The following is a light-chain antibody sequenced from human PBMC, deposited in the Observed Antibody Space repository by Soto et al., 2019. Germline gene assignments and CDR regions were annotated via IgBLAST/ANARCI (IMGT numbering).Light chain of an antibody. CDR3: QFYDSSLYVV. CDR1: SSNIGAGYD. V-gene: IGLV1-40*01. J-gene: IGLJ2*01. Sequence: QSVLPQPPSVSGAPGQRVTISCTGSSSNIGAGYDVHWYQQLPGAAPKLLIYGSTNRPSGVPDRFSGSKSGTSASLAITGLQAEDEADYYCQFYDSSLYVVFGGGTQLTVL. CDR2: GST.